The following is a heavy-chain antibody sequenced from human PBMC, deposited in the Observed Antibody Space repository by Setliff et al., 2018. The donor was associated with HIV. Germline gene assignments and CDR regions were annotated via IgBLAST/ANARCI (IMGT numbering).Heavy chain of an antibody. CDR3: AGDPPQSGYAFDV. V-gene: IGHV3-48*03. CDR1: GFTFSNFE. D-gene: IGHD5-18*01. CDR2: ISRSSTTR. J-gene: IGHJ3*01. Sequence: QPGGSLRLSCAASGFTFSNFEMNWVRQAPGKGLEWVAYISRSSTTRQYADSMKGRLTISRDNAKDSLFLQMNSLRVEDTAVYYCAGDPPQSGYAFDVWGQGTLVTVSS.